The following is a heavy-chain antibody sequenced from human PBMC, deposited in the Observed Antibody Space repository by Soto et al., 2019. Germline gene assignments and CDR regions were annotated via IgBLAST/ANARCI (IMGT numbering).Heavy chain of an antibody. J-gene: IGHJ4*02. V-gene: IGHV3-7*02. CDR2: INRDESEK. CDR3: ARHNAWSFDY. Sequence: PGGSLRLSCAASGITFTSYWMTWARQAPGKGLEWVANINRDESEKYYGDSVRGRFTISRDNAKKLVYLQMNSLRADDSAVYYCARHNAWSFDYWGQGTPVTVSS. D-gene: IGHD1-1*01. CDR1: GITFTSYW.